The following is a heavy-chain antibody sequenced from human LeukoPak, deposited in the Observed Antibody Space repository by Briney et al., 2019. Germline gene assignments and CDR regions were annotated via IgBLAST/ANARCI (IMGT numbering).Heavy chain of an antibody. CDR1: GYTFTGYY. Sequence: GASVKVSCKTSGYTFTGYYMHWVRQAPGQGLEWMGWINPNSGGTNYAQKFQGRVTMTRDTSISTAFVELSRLRSDDTAVYYCARNTATDLYYFDYWGQGTLVTVSS. V-gene: IGHV1-2*02. D-gene: IGHD5-18*01. J-gene: IGHJ4*02. CDR3: ARNTATDLYYFDY. CDR2: INPNSGGT.